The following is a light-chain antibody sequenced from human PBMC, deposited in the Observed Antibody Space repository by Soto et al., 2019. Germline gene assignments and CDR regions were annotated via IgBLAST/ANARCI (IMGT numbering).Light chain of an antibody. CDR1: QSVSSN. V-gene: IGKV3D-15*01. J-gene: IGKJ5*01. CDR3: QQYNNWPIN. Sequence: EIVMTHSLATVSVTPGERATLSCGASQSVSSNLAWYQQKPGQAPRLLIYGASTRATGIPARFSGSGSGTEFTLTISSLQSEDFAVYYCQQYNNWPINFGQGTRLEIK. CDR2: GAS.